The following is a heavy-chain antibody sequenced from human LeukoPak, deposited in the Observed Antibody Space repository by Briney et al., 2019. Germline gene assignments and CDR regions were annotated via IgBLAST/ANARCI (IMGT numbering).Heavy chain of an antibody. CDR2: ISYDGSNK. J-gene: IGHJ4*02. Sequence: PGGSLRLSCAASGFTFSSYAMHWVRQAPGKGLEWVAVISYDGSNKYYADSVKGRFTISGDNSKNTLYLQMNSLRAEDTAVYYCAVGRQWLVPDYFDYWGQGTLVTVSS. CDR3: AVGRQWLVPDYFDY. D-gene: IGHD6-19*01. V-gene: IGHV3-30-3*01. CDR1: GFTFSSYA.